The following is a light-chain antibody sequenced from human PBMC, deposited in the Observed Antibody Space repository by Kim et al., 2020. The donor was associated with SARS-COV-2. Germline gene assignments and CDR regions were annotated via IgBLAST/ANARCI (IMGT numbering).Light chain of an antibody. CDR1: QTISSR. CDR3: QQYNDYSAT. Sequence: SASVGDRVTITCRASQTISSRMAWYQQKAGKAPTLLIYEASSLETGVPSRFSGSRSGTEFTLTISSLQPDDFATYYCQQYNDYSATFGQGTKLEI. J-gene: IGKJ2*01. V-gene: IGKV1-5*03. CDR2: EAS.